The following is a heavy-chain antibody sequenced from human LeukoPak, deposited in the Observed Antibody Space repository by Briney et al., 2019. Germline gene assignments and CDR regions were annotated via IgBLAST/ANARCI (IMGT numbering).Heavy chain of an antibody. CDR2: IRYDGSNK. CDR3: AKELDQAAPFDY. V-gene: IGHV3-30*02. Sequence: GGSLRLSCAASGFTFSSYGMHWVRQAPGKGLEWVAFIRYDGSNKYYADSVKGRFTISRDNSKNTLYLQMNSLRAEDTAVYYCAKELDQAAPFDYWGQGTLVTVSS. J-gene: IGHJ4*02. CDR1: GFTFSSYG. D-gene: IGHD2-15*01.